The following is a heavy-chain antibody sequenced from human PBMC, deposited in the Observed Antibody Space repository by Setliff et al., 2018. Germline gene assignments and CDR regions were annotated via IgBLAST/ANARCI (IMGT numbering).Heavy chain of an antibody. CDR2: IYHSGST. D-gene: IGHD3-10*01. CDR3: ARLYEFGELFSNY. V-gene: IGHV4-38-2*01. J-gene: IGHJ4*02. Sequence: KSSETLSLTCAVSGYSISSGYYWGWIRQPPGKGLEWIGSIYHSGSTYYNPSLKSRVTISVDTSKNQFSLKLSSVTAADTAVYYCARLYEFGELFSNYWGQGTLVTAPQ. CDR1: GYSISSGYY.